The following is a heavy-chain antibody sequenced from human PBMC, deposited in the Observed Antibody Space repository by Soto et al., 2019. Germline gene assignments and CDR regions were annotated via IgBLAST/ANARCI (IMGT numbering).Heavy chain of an antibody. Sequence: QVQLEESGGGVVQPGRSLRLSCAASSFNFSNYNMHWVRQAPGKGLEWVALILHDGSNEYYADSVKGRFTISRDNSKHTLYLQMKSQRAEDTAVYDCAKSRDGYSVDFYYGMDVWGQGTTVTVSS. CDR3: AKSRDGYSVDFYYGMDV. J-gene: IGHJ6*02. CDR1: SFNFSNYN. D-gene: IGHD4-4*01. CDR2: ILHDGSNE. V-gene: IGHV3-30*18.